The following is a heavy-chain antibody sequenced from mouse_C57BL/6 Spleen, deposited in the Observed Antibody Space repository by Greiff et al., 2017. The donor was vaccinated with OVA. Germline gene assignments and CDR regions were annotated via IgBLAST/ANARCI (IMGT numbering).Heavy chain of an antibody. V-gene: IGHV1-64*01. D-gene: IGHD3-2*02. CDR3: AILDGSGYGFAY. CDR2: IHPNSGST. Sequence: QVQLQQPGAELVKPGASVKLSCKASGYTFTSYWMHWVKQRPGQGLEWIGMIHPNSGSTNYNEKFKSKATLTVDKSSSTAYMQLSSLTSEDSAVYYCAILDGSGYGFAYWGQGTLVTVSA. CDR1: GYTFTSYW. J-gene: IGHJ3*01.